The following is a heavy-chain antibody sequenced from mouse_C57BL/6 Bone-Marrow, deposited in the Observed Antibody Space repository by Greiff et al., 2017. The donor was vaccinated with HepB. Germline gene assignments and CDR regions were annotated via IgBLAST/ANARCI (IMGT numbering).Heavy chain of an antibody. V-gene: IGHV5-15*04. J-gene: IGHJ1*03. CDR2: ISNLAYSI. CDR1: GFTFSDYG. CDR3: ARRGTTVWYFDV. Sequence: DVKLVESGGGLVQPGGSLKLSCAASGFTFSDYGMAWVRQAPRKGPEWVAFISNLAYSIYYADTVTGRFTISRENAKNTLYLEMSSLRSEDTAMYYCARRGTTVWYFDVWGTGTTVTVSS. D-gene: IGHD1-1*01.